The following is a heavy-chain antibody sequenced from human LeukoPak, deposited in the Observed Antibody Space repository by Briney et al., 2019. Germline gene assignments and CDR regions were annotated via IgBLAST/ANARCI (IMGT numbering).Heavy chain of an antibody. CDR2: IYTSGST. CDR3: ARQGIVVVPAAMGTYFDY. D-gene: IGHD2-2*01. Sequence: SETLSLTCTVSGGSISSGSYYWSWIRQPAGKGLEWIGRIYTSGSTNYNPSLKSRVTISVDTSKNQFSLKLSSVTAADTAVYYCARQGIVVVPAAMGTYFDYWGQGTLVTVSS. CDR1: GGSISSGSYY. V-gene: IGHV4-61*02. J-gene: IGHJ4*02.